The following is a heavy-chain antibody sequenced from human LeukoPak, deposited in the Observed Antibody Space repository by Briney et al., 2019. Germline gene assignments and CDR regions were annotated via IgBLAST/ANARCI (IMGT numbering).Heavy chain of an antibody. CDR2: IYYSGST. D-gene: IGHD3-16*01. Sequence: SETLSLTCTVSGGSISSYYWSWIRQPPGKGLEWIGYIYYSGSTNYNPSLKSRVTISVDTSKNQFSLKLSSVTAADTAVYYCAREGGIIRAFDIWGQGTMVTVSS. J-gene: IGHJ3*02. CDR1: GGSISSYY. V-gene: IGHV4-59*12. CDR3: AREGGIIRAFDI.